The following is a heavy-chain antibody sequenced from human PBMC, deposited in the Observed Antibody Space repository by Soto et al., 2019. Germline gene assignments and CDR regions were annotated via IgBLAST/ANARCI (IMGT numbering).Heavy chain of an antibody. CDR2: LNGDGSIT. V-gene: IGHV3-74*03. J-gene: IGHJ4*02. Sequence: GGSLRLSCAASGFTFSIYWMNWVRQVPGKGLVWVSRLNGDGSITKYADSVEGRFTISRDNAKNTLYLQMNSLRAEDTAVYYCAKDEYYYDSSGSVPFDYWGQGTLVTVSS. CDR1: GFTFSIYW. CDR3: AKDEYYYDSSGSVPFDY. D-gene: IGHD3-22*01.